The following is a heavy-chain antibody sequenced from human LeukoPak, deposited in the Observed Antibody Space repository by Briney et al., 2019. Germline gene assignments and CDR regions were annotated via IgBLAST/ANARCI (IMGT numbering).Heavy chain of an antibody. CDR1: GFTFSSYS. J-gene: IGHJ4*02. CDR3: ARDRNCYDTTDY. D-gene: IGHD3-22*01. CDR2: ISSDSSTI. Sequence: GGSLRLSCAASGFTFSSYSMNWVRQAPGKGLEWVSYISSDSSTIYYADSLKGRFTISRDNAKNSLFLQMNSLRAEDAAVYYCARDRNCYDTTDYWGQGTLVTVSS. V-gene: IGHV3-48*01.